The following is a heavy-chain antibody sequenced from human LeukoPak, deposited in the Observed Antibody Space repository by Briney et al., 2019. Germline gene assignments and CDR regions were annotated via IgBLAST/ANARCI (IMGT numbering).Heavy chain of an antibody. V-gene: IGHV3-64*01. Sequence: GGSLRLSCAASGFTFSSYAMHWVRQAPGKGLEYVSAISSNGGSTYYANSVKGRFTISRDNSKNTLYLQMNSLRAEDTAVYYCARDFFAFDIWGQGTMVTVSS. CDR2: ISSNGGST. CDR3: ARDFFAFDI. J-gene: IGHJ3*02. D-gene: IGHD3-3*01. CDR1: GFTFSSYA.